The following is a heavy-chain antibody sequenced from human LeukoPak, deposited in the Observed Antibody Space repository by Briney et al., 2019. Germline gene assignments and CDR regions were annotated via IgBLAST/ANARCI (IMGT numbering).Heavy chain of an antibody. D-gene: IGHD6-19*01. Sequence: GASVKVSCKASGYTFTSYGISWVRQAPGQGLEWMGWISAYNGNTNYAQKLQGRVTITTDTSTSTAYMELRSLRSDDTAVYYCARVGGRWLVLSYFDYWGQGTLVTVSS. CDR3: ARVGGRWLVLSYFDY. CDR1: GYTFTSYG. V-gene: IGHV1-18*01. J-gene: IGHJ4*02. CDR2: ISAYNGNT.